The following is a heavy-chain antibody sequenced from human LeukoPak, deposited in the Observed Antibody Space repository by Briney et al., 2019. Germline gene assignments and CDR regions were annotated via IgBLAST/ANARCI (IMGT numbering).Heavy chain of an antibody. CDR3: ARRRLAVAGPIDY. V-gene: IGHV4-59*08. CDR2: IYYSGDT. D-gene: IGHD6-19*01. J-gene: IGHJ4*02. Sequence: KPSETLSLTCTVSGGSINSYYWSWIRQPPGKELEWIGDIYYSGDTNYNPSLKSRVTISVDTSKNQFSLKLTSVTAADTAVYYCARRRLAVAGPIDYWGQGTLVTVSS. CDR1: GGSINSYY.